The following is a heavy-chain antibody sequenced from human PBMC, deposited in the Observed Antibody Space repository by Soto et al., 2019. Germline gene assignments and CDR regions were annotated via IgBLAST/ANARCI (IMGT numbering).Heavy chain of an antibody. V-gene: IGHV2-70*11. CDR1: GFVLSTDGMC. CDR3: ATAWWFREKESFQN. D-gene: IGHD2-15*01. Sequence: YGATLVNPTQTLTLTCTVSGFVLSTDGMCESWIRQPPGTALECPARIDWNDDKYYSTSLKTRLTISKDTSKNQAVLTLTKLDPAPTANYHCATAWWFREKESFQNWGQG. J-gene: IGHJ1*01. CDR2: IDWNDDK.